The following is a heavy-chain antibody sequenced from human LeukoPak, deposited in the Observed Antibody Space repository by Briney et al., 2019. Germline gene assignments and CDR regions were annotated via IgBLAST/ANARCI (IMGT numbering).Heavy chain of an antibody. J-gene: IGHJ4*02. Sequence: GGSLRLSCAASGFTFSSYAMSWVRQAPGKGLEWVSHISTTGTTVYYADAVKGRFTISRDNAKNSLYLQMNSLRAEDTAAYYCARGLTGGQFGGQGTLVTVSS. CDR3: ARGLTGGQF. CDR1: GFTFSSYA. D-gene: IGHD3-16*01. V-gene: IGHV3-48*03. CDR2: ISTTGTTV.